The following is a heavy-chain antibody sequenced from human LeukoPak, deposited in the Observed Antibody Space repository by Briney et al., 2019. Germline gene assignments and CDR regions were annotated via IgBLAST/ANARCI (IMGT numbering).Heavy chain of an antibody. V-gene: IGHV3-23*01. CDR2: ISGSGGST. CDR3: ARGVSSSGPWGY. D-gene: IGHD6-19*01. CDR1: GFTFSSYA. Sequence: PGGSPRLSCAASGFTFSSYAMSWVRQAPGKGLEWVSAISGSGGSTYYADSVKGRFTISRDNSKNTLYLQMNSLRAEDTAVYYCARGVSSSGPWGYWGQGTLVTVSS. J-gene: IGHJ4*02.